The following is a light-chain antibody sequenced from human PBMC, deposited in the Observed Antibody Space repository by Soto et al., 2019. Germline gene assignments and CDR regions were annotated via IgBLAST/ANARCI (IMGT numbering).Light chain of an antibody. J-gene: IGKJ5*01. V-gene: IGKV1-27*01. Sequence: IEVIQCPCSLSDFEGMRVSISCGASQGITNHLAWYQQKPGKAPKVLIYAASTLQPGVPSRFSGSGSGTDFTLSINSLQPDDFATYYCQNYDSAPITFGQGTRLEI. CDR1: QGITNH. CDR3: QNYDSAPIT. CDR2: AAS.